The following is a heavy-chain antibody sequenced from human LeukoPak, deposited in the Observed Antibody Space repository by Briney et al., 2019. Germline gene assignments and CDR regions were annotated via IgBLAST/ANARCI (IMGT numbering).Heavy chain of an antibody. CDR2: ISGGGGTT. Sequence: GGSLRLSCAASGFTFNNYAMRWVRQAPGKGLEWVSTISGGGGTTYYADSVKGRFTISRDNSKNTVFLQMNSLGTEDTAVYYCAKRRAGTDYYYSMDVWGQGTTVTVSS. J-gene: IGHJ6*02. V-gene: IGHV3-23*01. CDR1: GFTFNNYA. CDR3: AKRRAGTDYYYSMDV.